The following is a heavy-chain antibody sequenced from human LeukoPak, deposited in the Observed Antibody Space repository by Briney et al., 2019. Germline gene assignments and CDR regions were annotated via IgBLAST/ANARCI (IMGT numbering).Heavy chain of an antibody. CDR1: GYTFTSYY. CDR2: INPSGGST. D-gene: IGHD4-17*01. Sequence: ASVKVSCKASGYTFTSYYMHWVRQAPGQGLEWMGIINPSGGSTSYAQKFQGRVTMTRDMSTSTVYMELSSLRSEDTAVYYCAIGDYVGPVDYWGQGTLVTVSS. CDR3: AIGDYVGPVDY. J-gene: IGHJ4*02. V-gene: IGHV1-46*01.